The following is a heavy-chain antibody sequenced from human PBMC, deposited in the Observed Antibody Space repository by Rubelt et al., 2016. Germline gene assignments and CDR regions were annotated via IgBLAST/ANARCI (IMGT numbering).Heavy chain of an antibody. Sequence: QLQLQESGPGLVKASETLSLTCSVSGGSISSGVYYGGWIRQPPGKGLEWSGNAYYSGNAYYNPSLKSRDTISVDTSKDQLSRELSSVTAADTAVYYCARHEQQLAAFDIWGPGTMVTVSS. CDR2: AYYSGNA. J-gene: IGHJ3*02. D-gene: IGHD6-13*01. CDR3: ARHEQQLAAFDI. CDR1: GGSISSGVYY. V-gene: IGHV4-39*01.